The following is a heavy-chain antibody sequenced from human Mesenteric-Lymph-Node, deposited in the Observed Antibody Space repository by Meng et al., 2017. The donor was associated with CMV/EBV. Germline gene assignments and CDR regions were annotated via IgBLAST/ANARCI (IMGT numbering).Heavy chain of an antibody. Sequence: SETLSLTCTVSGGSISSSNYYWGWIRQPPGQGLEWIGSIYYSGSTYYNPSLKSRVTISVDTSKNQFSLKLNSVTAADTAVYYCARLSSSSRPNFDDWGQGILVTVSS. D-gene: IGHD6-6*01. V-gene: IGHV4-39*01. CDR1: GGSISSSNYY. CDR2: IYYSGST. J-gene: IGHJ4*02. CDR3: ARLSSSSRPNFDD.